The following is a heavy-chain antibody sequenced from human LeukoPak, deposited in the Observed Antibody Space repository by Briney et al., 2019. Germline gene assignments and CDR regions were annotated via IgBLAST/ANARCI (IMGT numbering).Heavy chain of an antibody. CDR1: GYSISSGYY. V-gene: IGHV4-38-2*02. D-gene: IGHD3-16*01. CDR2: VYHSGST. CDR3: ARVVWEGWMASAYIVY. Sequence: SETLSLTCTVSGYSISSGYYWGWIRQPPGKGLEWIGSVYHSGSTYYNPSLKSRVTISVDTSKNQFSLNLSSVTAADTAVFYCARVVWEGWMASAYIVYWGQGTLVTVSS. J-gene: IGHJ4*02.